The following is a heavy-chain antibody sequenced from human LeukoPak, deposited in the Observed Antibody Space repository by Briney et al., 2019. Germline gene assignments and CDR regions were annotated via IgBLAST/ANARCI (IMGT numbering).Heavy chain of an antibody. Sequence: SETLSLTCTVSGGSISSSSYYWGWIRQPPGKGLEWIGSIYYSGSTYYNPSLKSRVTISVDTSKNQFSLKLSSVTAADTAVYYCARGYEEWPGASYYYMDVWGKGTTVTISS. CDR3: ARGYEEWPGASYYYMDV. J-gene: IGHJ6*03. CDR1: GGSISSSSYY. V-gene: IGHV4-39*01. CDR2: IYYSGST. D-gene: IGHD2-2*01.